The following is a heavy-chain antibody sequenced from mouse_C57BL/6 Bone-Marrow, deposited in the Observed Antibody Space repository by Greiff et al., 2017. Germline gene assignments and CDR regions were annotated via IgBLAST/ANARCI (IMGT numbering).Heavy chain of an antibody. V-gene: IGHV1-82*01. CDR1: GYAFSSSW. D-gene: IGHD2-1*01. Sequence: QVQLQQSGPELVKPGASVKISCKASGYAFSSSWMNWVKQRPGKGLEWIGRIYPGDGDTNYNGKFKGKATLTAVKSSSTAYMQLSSLTSEDSAVYFCARYGNYGYWGQGTTLTVSS. CDR2: IYPGDGDT. J-gene: IGHJ2*01. CDR3: ARYGNYGY.